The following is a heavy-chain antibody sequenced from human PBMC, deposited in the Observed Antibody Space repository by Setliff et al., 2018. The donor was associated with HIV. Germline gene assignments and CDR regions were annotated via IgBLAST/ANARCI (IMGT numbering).Heavy chain of an antibody. CDR2: INTNTGSP. V-gene: IGHV7-4-1*02. CDR1: GYTFINYA. Sequence: ASVRVSCKASGYTFINYAMNWVRQAPGQGLEWMGWINTNTGSPTYAQAFTGRFVFSVDTSVTTAYLQISSLKAEDTAVYYCARALYGDYGGDINWFDPWGQGTLVTVSS. CDR3: ARALYGDYGGDINWFDP. D-gene: IGHD4-17*01. J-gene: IGHJ5*02.